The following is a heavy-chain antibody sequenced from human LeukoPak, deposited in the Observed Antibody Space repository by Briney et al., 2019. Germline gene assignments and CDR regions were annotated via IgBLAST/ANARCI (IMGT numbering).Heavy chain of an antibody. J-gene: IGHJ4*02. CDR2: ITWNSDFI. Sequence: GGSLRLSCAASGFKFDDYAMHWVRQVPGKGLEWVAGITWNSDFIAFADSLKGRFSISRDNGKNSLYLQMNSLRVEDTAVYYCARTGDLDYWGQGTLVTVSS. D-gene: IGHD7-27*01. CDR3: ARTGDLDY. CDR1: GFKFDDYA. V-gene: IGHV3-9*01.